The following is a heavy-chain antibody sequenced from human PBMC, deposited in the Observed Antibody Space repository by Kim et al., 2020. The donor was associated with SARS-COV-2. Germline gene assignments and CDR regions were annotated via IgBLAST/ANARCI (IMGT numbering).Heavy chain of an antibody. Sequence: FDYADSVMGRFTIARDKAKNTLYLQRNSLRPEDTATYYCAKGATRHFDYWGQGVMVSVSA. CDR2: F. V-gene: IGHV3-9*01. CDR3: AKGATRHFDY. J-gene: IGHJ4*02.